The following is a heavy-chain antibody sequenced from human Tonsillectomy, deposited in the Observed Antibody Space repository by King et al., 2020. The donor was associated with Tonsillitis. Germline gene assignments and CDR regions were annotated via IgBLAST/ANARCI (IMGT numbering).Heavy chain of an antibody. J-gene: IGHJ3*02. CDR2: ISSSSSYT. CDR1: GFTFSSYS. V-gene: IGHV3-21*01. Sequence: VQLVESGGGLVKPGGSLRLSCAASGFTFSSYSMNWVRQAPGKGLEWVSSISSSSSYTYYADSVKGRFTISRDNAKNSLYLQMNSLRAEDTAVYYCARDRAYCGGDCYRAHAFDIWGQGTMVTVSS. CDR3: ARDRAYCGGDCYRAHAFDI. D-gene: IGHD2-21*02.